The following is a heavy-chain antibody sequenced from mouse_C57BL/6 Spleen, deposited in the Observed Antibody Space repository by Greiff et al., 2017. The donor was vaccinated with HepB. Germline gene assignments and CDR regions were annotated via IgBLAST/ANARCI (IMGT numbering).Heavy chain of an antibody. CDR1: GYTFTSYW. CDR3: ARDSVGD. Sequence: QVQLQQPGAELVKPGASVKLSCKASGYTFTSYWMQWVKQRPGQGLEWIGEIDPSDSYTNYNQKFKGKATLTVDTSSSTAYMQLSSLTSEDSAVYYCARDSVGDGGKGTTLTVSS. V-gene: IGHV1-50*01. J-gene: IGHJ2*01. CDR2: IDPSDSYT.